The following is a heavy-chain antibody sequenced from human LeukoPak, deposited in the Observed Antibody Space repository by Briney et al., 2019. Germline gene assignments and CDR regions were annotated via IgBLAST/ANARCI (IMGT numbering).Heavy chain of an antibody. CDR1: GYSFTSYW. V-gene: IGHV5-51*01. J-gene: IGHJ3*02. Sequence: GESLQISCKGSGYSFTSYWIGWVRQMPGKGLEWMGIIYPGDSDTRYSPSFQGQVTISANKSIGTAYLQWSSLKASDTAMYYCARRSDSGSYHDAFDIWGQGTMVTVSS. CDR3: ARRSDSGSYHDAFDI. CDR2: IYPGDSDT. D-gene: IGHD1-26*01.